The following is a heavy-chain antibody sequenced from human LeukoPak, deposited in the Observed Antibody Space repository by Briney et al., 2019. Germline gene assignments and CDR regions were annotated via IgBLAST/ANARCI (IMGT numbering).Heavy chain of an antibody. D-gene: IGHD5-12*01. Sequence: GGSLRLSCAASGFTFSSYSMNWVRQAPGKGLEWVSSISSSSYIYYADSVKGRFTISRDNAKNSLYLQMNSLRAEDTAVYYCARDCTTYGGSWYSRHDAFDIWGQGTMVTVSS. CDR1: GFTFSSYS. V-gene: IGHV3-21*01. CDR2: ISSSSYI. J-gene: IGHJ3*02. CDR3: ARDCTTYGGSWYSRHDAFDI.